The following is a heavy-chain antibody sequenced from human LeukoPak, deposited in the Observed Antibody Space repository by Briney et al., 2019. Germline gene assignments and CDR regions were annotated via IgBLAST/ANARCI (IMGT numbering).Heavy chain of an antibody. CDR3: ARIPRGYSGYDDY. CDR2: MNPNSGNT. D-gene: IGHD5-12*01. V-gene: IGHV1-8*01. Sequence: ASVKVSCKTSGYTFTSSDINWVRQATGQGLEWMGWMNPNSGNTGYAQKFQGRVTMTRNTSISTAYMELSSLRSEDTAVYYCARIPRGYSGYDDYWGQGTLATVSS. CDR1: GYTFTSSD. J-gene: IGHJ4*02.